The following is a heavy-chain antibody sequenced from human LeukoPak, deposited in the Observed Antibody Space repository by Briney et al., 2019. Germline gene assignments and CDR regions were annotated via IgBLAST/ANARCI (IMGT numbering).Heavy chain of an antibody. V-gene: IGHV3-21*01. Sequence: SGGSLRLSCAASGFTFGSYNMNWVRQAPGKGLEWVSSISSSSSYIYYADSMKGRFTISRDNAKNSLYLQMNSLRAEDTAIYYCARDLSVGAKPDLGFDYWGQGTLVTVSS. CDR2: ISSSSSYI. D-gene: IGHD1-26*01. CDR1: GFTFGSYN. J-gene: IGHJ4*02. CDR3: ARDLSVGAKPDLGFDY.